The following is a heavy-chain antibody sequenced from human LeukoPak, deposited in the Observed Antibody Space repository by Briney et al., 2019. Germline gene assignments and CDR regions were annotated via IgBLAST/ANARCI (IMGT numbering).Heavy chain of an antibody. D-gene: IGHD1-26*01. V-gene: IGHV3-21*01. CDR3: ARGESYYPYRGDTYYFDY. J-gene: IGHJ4*02. Sequence: GGSLRLSCAASGFTFSSYSMNWVRQAPGKGLEWVSSISSSSSYIYYADSVKGRFTTSRDNAKNSLYLQMNSLRAEDTAVYYCARGESYYPYRGDTYYFDYWGQGTLVTVSS. CDR2: ISSSSSYI. CDR1: GFTFSSYS.